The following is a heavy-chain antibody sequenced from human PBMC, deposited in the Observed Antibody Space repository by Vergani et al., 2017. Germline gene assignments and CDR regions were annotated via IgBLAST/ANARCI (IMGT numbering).Heavy chain of an antibody. V-gene: IGHV4-59*01. J-gene: IGHJ3*02. CDR2: IYYSGST. D-gene: IGHD5-18*01. CDR1: GGSISSYY. Sequence: QVQLQESGPGLVKPSETLSLTCTVSGGSISSYYWSWIRQPPGKGLEWIGYIYYSGSTNYNPSLKSRVTISVDTTKNQFSLKLSSVTAADTAVYYCARDRTAMGKSPDAFDIWGQGTMVTVSS. CDR3: ARDRTAMGKSPDAFDI.